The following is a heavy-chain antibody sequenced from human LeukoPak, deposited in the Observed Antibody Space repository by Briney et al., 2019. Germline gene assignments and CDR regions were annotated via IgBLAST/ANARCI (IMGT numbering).Heavy chain of an antibody. J-gene: IGHJ4*02. CDR3: AKGPDLGSGSYFFDY. Sequence: GGSLRLSCAASGFTFSSYGMHWVRQAPGKGLEWVAFIRYDGSNKYYEDSVKGRLTISRDNSKNTLYLQMNSLRAEDTAVYYCAKGPDLGSGSYFFDYWGQGTLVTVSS. D-gene: IGHD3-10*01. CDR1: GFTFSSYG. V-gene: IGHV3-30*02. CDR2: IRYDGSNK.